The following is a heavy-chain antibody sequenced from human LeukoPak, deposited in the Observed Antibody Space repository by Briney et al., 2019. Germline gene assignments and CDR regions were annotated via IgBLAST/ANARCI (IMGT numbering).Heavy chain of an antibody. CDR1: GYTFTSYY. CDR3: AGSPYYYDSSGSPPSPPTSLADAFDI. D-gene: IGHD3-22*01. Sequence: ASVKVSCKASGYTFTSYYMHWVRQAPGQGLGWMGIINPSGGSTSYAQKFQGRVTMTRHTSTSTVYMELSSLRSDDPAVYYCAGSPYYYDSSGSPPSPPTSLADAFDIWGQGTMVTVSS. V-gene: IGHV1-46*01. CDR2: INPSGGST. J-gene: IGHJ3*02.